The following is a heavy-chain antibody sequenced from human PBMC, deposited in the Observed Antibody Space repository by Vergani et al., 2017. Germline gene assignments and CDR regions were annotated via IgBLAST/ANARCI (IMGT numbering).Heavy chain of an antibody. CDR3: AGDPGPSGFGWFDP. Sequence: VQLVESGGALVQPGGSLRLSCAASGFTFSSYSMNWVRQAPGKGLEWVSSISSSSSYIYYADSVKGRFTISRDNAKNSLYLQMNSLRAEDTAVYYCAGDPGPSGFGWFDPWGQGTLVTVSS. D-gene: IGHD3-22*01. CDR2: ISSSSSYI. CDR1: GFTFSSYS. V-gene: IGHV3-21*01. J-gene: IGHJ5*02.